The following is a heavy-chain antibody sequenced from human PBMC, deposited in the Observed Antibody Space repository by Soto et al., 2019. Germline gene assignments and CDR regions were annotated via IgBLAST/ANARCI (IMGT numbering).Heavy chain of an antibody. Sequence: QVQLVQSGAEVKKPGASVKVSCKASGYTFTSYGISWVRQAPGQGLEWMGWISAYNGNTNYAQKLQGRVTMTTDTSRSTAYRELRSLRSDDTAVYYCARERLSPAPSYYYYSGMAVWAQGTTVTVSS. CDR1: GYTFTSYG. V-gene: IGHV1-18*04. CDR2: ISAYNGNT. CDR3: ARERLSPAPSYYYYSGMAV. J-gene: IGHJ6*02.